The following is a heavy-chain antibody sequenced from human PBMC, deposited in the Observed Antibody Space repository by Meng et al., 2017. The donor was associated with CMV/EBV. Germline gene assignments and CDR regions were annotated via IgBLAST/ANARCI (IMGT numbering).Heavy chain of an antibody. V-gene: IGHV3-30-3*01. CDR1: GFTFSSYA. CDR3: AREYCSSTSCSLIDY. D-gene: IGHD2-2*01. CDR2: ISYDGSNK. J-gene: IGHJ4*02. Sequence: GESLKISCAASGFTFSSYAMHWVRQAPGKGLEWVAVISYDGSNKYYADSVKGRFTISRGNSKNTLYLQMNSLRAEDTAVYYCAREYCSSTSCSLIDYWGQGTLVTVSS.